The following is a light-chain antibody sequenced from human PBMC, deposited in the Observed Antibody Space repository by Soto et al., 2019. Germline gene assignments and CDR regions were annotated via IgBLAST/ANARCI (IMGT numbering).Light chain of an antibody. CDR3: QQYGSSRYT. CDR1: QSVSSSY. V-gene: IGKV3-20*01. CDR2: GAS. Sequence: EIVLTQSPATLSLSPGERATLFCRASQSVSSSYLAWYQQKPGQAPRLFIYGASSRATGIPDRFSGSGSGTDFTLTICRLEPEDFAVYYCQQYGSSRYTFGQGTKLEIQ. J-gene: IGKJ2*01.